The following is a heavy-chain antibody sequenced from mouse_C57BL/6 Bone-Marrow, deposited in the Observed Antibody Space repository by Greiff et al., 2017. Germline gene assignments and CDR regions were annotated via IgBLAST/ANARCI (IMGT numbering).Heavy chain of an antibody. Sequence: VQLQQSGAELARPGASVKLSCKASGYTFTSYGISWVKQRTGQGLEWIGEIYPRSGNTYYNEKFKGKDTLTADKSSSTAYMELRSLTSEDSAVYFCARRRMTTVVASDYWGQGTTLTVSS. J-gene: IGHJ2*01. CDR2: IYPRSGNT. D-gene: IGHD1-1*01. V-gene: IGHV1-81*01. CDR1: GYTFTSYG. CDR3: ARRRMTTVVASDY.